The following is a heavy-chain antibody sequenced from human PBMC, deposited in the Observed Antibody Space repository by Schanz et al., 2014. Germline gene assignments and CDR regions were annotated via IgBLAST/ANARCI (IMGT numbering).Heavy chain of an antibody. CDR2: TRTDGSNK. Sequence: QVQLVESGGGVVQPGGSLRLSCAASGFTFSSYGMHWVRQAPGKGLEWVAFTRTDGSNKYYADSVKGRFTISRDNSKNTLYLQMNSPRAEDTAVYYCAKDKRGRSSWFFDYWGQGTLVTVSS. CDR1: GFTFSSYG. V-gene: IGHV3-30*02. CDR3: AKDKRGRSSWFFDY. J-gene: IGHJ4*02. D-gene: IGHD6-13*01.